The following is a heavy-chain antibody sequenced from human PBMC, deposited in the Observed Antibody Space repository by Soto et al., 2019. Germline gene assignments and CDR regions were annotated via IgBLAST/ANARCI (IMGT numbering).Heavy chain of an antibody. CDR1: GGSVSSGSYY. CDR2: IYYSGRP. V-gene: IGHV4-61*01. CDR3: ARDAGAIQSGSYFDY. J-gene: IGHJ4*02. Sequence: QVQLQESGPGLVKTSETLSLTCTVSGGSVSSGSYYWSWIRQPPGQGLEWVGYIYYSGRPTYNPSLKSRVTISVDTSKNPISLRLSSVTAADTALYYCARDAGAIQSGSYFDYWGQGTLVTVS. D-gene: IGHD1-26*01.